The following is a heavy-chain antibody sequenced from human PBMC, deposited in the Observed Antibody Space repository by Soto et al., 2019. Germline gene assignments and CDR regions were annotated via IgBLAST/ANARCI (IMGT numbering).Heavy chain of an antibody. D-gene: IGHD3-9*01. CDR1: GFTFSSYA. Sequence: PGGSLRLSCAASGFTFSSYAMHWVRQAPGKGLEWVAVMSYDGSNKYYADSVKGRFTISRDNSKNTLYLQMNSLRAEDTAVYYCATHLTGYYKVFDYWGQGTLVTVSS. CDR2: MSYDGSNK. CDR3: ATHLTGYYKVFDY. J-gene: IGHJ4*02. V-gene: IGHV3-30-3*01.